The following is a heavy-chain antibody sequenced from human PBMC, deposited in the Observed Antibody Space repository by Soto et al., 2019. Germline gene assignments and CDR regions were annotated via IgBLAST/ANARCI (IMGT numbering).Heavy chain of an antibody. CDR3: ARQIYDSDTGPNFQYSFDS. CDR2: IDPSDSQT. CDR1: GYSFAGYW. D-gene: IGHD3-22*01. Sequence: DSLTISSKGSGYSFAGYWITWPRQKPGKGLEWMGRIDPSDSQTYYSPSFRGHVTISVTKSITTVFLQWSSLRASDTAMYYCARQIYDSDTGPNFQYSFDSWGQGTPVTVS. V-gene: IGHV5-10-1*01. J-gene: IGHJ4*02.